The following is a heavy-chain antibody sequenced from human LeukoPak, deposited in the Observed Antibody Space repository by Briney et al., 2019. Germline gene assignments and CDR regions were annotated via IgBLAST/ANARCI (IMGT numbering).Heavy chain of an antibody. D-gene: IGHD3-22*01. Sequence: ASVKVSCKASGYTFTGYYMHWVRQAPRQGLEWMGWINPNSGGTNYAQKFQGWVTMTRDTSISTAYMELSRLRSDDTAVYYCARGQSSGYYDYFDYWGQGTLVTVSS. J-gene: IGHJ4*02. CDR2: INPNSGGT. CDR1: GYTFTGYY. CDR3: ARGQSSGYYDYFDY. V-gene: IGHV1-2*04.